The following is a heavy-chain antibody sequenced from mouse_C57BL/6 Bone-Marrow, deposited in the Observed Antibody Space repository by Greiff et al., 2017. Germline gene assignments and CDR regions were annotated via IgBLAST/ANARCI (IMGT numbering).Heavy chain of an antibody. V-gene: IGHV1-53*01. CDR1: GYTFTSYW. CDR2: INPSNGGT. D-gene: IGHD2-5*01. CDR3: ARYSNYVDYAMDY. Sequence: QVQLQQPGAELVKPGASVKLSCKASGYTFTSYWMHWVKQRPGQGLEWIGNINPSNGGTNYNEKFKSKATLTVDKSSSTAYMQLSSLTSEDSAVYYCARYSNYVDYAMDYWGQGTSVTVSS. J-gene: IGHJ4*01.